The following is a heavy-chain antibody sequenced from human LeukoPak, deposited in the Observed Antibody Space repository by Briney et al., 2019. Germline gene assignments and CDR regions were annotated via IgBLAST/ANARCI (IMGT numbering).Heavy chain of an antibody. Sequence: GASVKVSCKASGYTFTSYDINWVRQATGQGLEWMGWMNPNSGNTGYAQKFQGRVTMTRNTSISTAYMELSSLRSEDTAVYCCARGRRTMVRGVINYYYYMDVWGKGTTVTVSS. CDR2: MNPNSGNT. CDR1: GYTFTSYD. V-gene: IGHV1-8*01. D-gene: IGHD3-10*01. J-gene: IGHJ6*03. CDR3: ARGRRTMVRGVINYYYYMDV.